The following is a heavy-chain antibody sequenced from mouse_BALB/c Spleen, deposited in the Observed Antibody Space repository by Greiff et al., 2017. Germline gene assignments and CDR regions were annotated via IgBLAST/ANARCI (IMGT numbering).Heavy chain of an antibody. CDR3: TREGNDGYAMDY. J-gene: IGHJ4*01. D-gene: IGHD2-12*01. CDR2: IDPETGGT. Sequence: QVQLQQSGAELVRPGASVTLSCKASGYTFTDYEMHWVKQTPVHGLEWIGAIDPETGGTAYNQKFKGKATLTADKSSSTAYMELRSLTSEDSAVDYCTREGNDGYAMDYWGQGTSVTVSS. V-gene: IGHV1-15*01. CDR1: GYTFTDYE.